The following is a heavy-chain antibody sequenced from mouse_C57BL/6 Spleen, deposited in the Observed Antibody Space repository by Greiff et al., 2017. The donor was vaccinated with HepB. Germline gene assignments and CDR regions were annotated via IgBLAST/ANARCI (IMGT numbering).Heavy chain of an antibody. CDR2: IDPSDSDT. Sequence: QVQLQQPGAELVRPGSSVKLSCKASGYTFTSYWMHWVKQRPIQGLEWIGNIDPSDSDTHYNQKFKDKATLTVDKSSSTAYMQLSSLTSEDSAVYYCARGGHSNYDWYFDVWGTGTTVTVSS. J-gene: IGHJ1*03. CDR3: ARGGHSNYDWYFDV. CDR1: GYTFTSYW. V-gene: IGHV1-52*01. D-gene: IGHD2-5*01.